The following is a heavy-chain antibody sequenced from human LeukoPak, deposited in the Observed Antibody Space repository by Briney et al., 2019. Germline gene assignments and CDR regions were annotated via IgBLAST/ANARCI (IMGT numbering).Heavy chain of an antibody. D-gene: IGHD3-10*01. CDR2: INHSGST. V-gene: IGHV4-34*01. Sequence: SETLSLTCAVYGGSFSGYYWSWIRQPPGKRLEWIGEINHSGSTNYNPSLKSRVTISVDTSKNQFSLKLSSVTAADTAVYYCARAGEYYYGSGSYLNWGQGTLVTVSS. CDR1: GGSFSGYY. CDR3: ARAGEYYYGSGSYLN. J-gene: IGHJ4*02.